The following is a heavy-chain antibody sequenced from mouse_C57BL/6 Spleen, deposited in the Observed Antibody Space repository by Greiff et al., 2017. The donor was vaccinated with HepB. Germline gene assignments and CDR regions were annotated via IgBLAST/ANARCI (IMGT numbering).Heavy chain of an antibody. CDR2: INPNNGGT. CDR3: ARRYYGSSYDY. D-gene: IGHD1-1*01. J-gene: IGHJ4*01. Sequence: EVQLQQSGPELVKPGASVKISCKASGYTFTDYYMNWVKQSHGKSLEWIGDINPNNGGTSYNQKFKGKATLTVDKSSSTAYMELRSLTSEDSAVYYCARRYYGSSYDYWGQGTSVTVSS. CDR1: GYTFTDYY. V-gene: IGHV1-26*01.